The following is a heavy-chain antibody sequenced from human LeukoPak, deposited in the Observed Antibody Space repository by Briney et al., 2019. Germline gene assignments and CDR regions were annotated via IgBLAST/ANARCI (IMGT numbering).Heavy chain of an antibody. CDR1: GGTFSSYA. V-gene: IGHV1-8*03. D-gene: IGHD1-1*01. J-gene: IGHJ6*03. CDR2: MNPNSGNT. CDR3: ARGGTTGTTYFYYYYMDV. Sequence: ASVKVSCKASGGTFSSYAISWVRQATGQGLEWMGWMNPNSGNTGYAQKFQGRVTITRNTSISTAYMELSSLRSEDTAVYYCARGGTTGTTYFYYYYMDVWGKGTTVTVSS.